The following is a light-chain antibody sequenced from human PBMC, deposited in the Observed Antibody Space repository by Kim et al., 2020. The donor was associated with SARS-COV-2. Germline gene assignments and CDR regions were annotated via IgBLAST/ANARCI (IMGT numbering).Light chain of an antibody. CDR2: DVF. CDR1: TSDVGISTD. Sequence: GQPATSTRTATTSDVGISTDVPGSQQLPGKAPIVMIYDVFKRPSGVSNRFSGSKSGNTASLTISGLQTEDEADYYCCSYTTINTWVFGGGTQLTVL. V-gene: IGLV2-14*03. CDR3: CSYTTINTWV. J-gene: IGLJ3*02.